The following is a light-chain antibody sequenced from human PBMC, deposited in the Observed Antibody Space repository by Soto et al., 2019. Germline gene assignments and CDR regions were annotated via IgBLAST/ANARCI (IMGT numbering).Light chain of an antibody. J-gene: IGKJ3*01. Sequence: DIQMTQSPTSLSASVGDRVTITCRASLGIRNFVAWYQQKPGKAPKLLIYAASTLQSGVPSRFSGSGSGTDITLTINSLQPEDVASYSCQKYSSVPVFGPGTKVEIK. V-gene: IGKV1-27*01. CDR2: AAS. CDR1: LGIRNF. CDR3: QKYSSVPV.